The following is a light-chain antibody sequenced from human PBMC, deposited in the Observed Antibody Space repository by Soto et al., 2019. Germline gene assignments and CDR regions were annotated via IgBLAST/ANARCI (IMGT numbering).Light chain of an antibody. J-gene: IGLJ3*02. CDR1: RSDVGNYNL. Sequence: QSVLTQPASVSGSPGQSITISCAGTRSDVGNYNLVSWYQQHPGKAPKLMIYEVNKRPSGVSNRFSGSKSGNTASLTISGLQVEDEADYYCCSYAGSDTWAFGGGTKLTVL. V-gene: IGLV2-23*02. CDR2: EVN. CDR3: CSYAGSDTWA.